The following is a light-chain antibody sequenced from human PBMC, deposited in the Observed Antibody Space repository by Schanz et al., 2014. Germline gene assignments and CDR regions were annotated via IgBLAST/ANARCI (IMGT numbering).Light chain of an antibody. CDR3: QQYYTTPYT. CDR2: RAS. J-gene: IGKJ2*01. CDR1: QSVLHSANNKNY. Sequence: DIVTTQSPDSLAVSLGERATINCKSSQSVLHSANNKNYLNWYQQKPGQPPKLLIYRASARESGVPDRFSGSGSGTDFTLTISSLQAEDVAVYYCQQYYTTPYTFGQGTKLEIK. V-gene: IGKV4-1*01.